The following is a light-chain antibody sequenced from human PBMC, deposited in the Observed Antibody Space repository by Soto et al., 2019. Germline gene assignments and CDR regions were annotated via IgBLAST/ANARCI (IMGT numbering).Light chain of an antibody. CDR2: DVS. V-gene: IGLV2-11*01. J-gene: IGLJ2*01. CDR1: SSDVGGYNY. Sequence: QSALTQPRSVSGSPGQSVTVSCTGTSSDVGGYNYVSWYQQHPGKAPKLMIYDVSERPSGVPDRFSASKSGNTASLTISGLQAEDEADYYCCSYAGRDVVFGGGTKVTVL. CDR3: CSYAGRDVV.